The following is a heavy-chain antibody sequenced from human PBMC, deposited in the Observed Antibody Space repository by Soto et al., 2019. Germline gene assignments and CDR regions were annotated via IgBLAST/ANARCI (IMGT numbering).Heavy chain of an antibody. V-gene: IGHV3-23*01. CDR3: AKSRYSDSSGDFYDY. J-gene: IGHJ4*02. D-gene: IGHD3-22*01. CDR2: SGGSCRTT. CDR1: AFTFNNYA. Sequence: EVQLLESGGGLVQPGGSLSLSCAASAFTFNNYAMSWVRQAPGKGLEWISGSGGSCRTTYYADSVKGRFTSSRDNSNNTRFLQMNSLRAEDTAVYYCAKSRYSDSSGDFYDYCGQGTLGTVSS.